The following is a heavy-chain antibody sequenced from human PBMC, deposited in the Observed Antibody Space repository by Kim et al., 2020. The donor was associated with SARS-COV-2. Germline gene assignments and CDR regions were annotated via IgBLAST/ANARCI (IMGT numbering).Heavy chain of an antibody. CDR3: AKVHLYGDSLYYYYGMDV. J-gene: IGHJ6*02. CDR1: GFTFSSYA. Sequence: GGSLRLSCAASGFTFSSYAMSWVRQAPGKGLEWVSAISGSGGSTYYADSVKGRFTISRDNSKNTLYLQMNSLRAEDTAVYYCAKVHLYGDSLYYYYGMDVWGQGTTVTVSS. D-gene: IGHD4-17*01. CDR2: ISGSGGST. V-gene: IGHV3-23*01.